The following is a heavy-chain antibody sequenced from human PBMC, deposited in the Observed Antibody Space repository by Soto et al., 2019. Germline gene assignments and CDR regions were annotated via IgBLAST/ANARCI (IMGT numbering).Heavy chain of an antibody. CDR2: TSFSGYT. Sequence: QVQLQESGPGLVKPSQTLSLTCTVPGDSVSGGDSYWSWIRQPPGKALEWIGYTSFSGYTSYTPSLKSRVTISVDMSKSQFSLRLTSVTAADTAIYYCVRGGNPYHYATSGPGTFDKWGQGTLVSVSS. J-gene: IGHJ4*02. V-gene: IGHV4-30-4*01. CDR1: GDSVSGGDSY. D-gene: IGHD3-22*01. CDR3: VRGGNPYHYATSGPGTFDK.